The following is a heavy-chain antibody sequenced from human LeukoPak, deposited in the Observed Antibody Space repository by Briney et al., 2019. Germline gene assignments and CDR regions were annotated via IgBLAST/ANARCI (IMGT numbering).Heavy chain of an antibody. J-gene: IGHJ4*02. V-gene: IGHV4-38-2*02. Sequence: SETLFLTCTVSGYSISSAYYGGWIRQPPGKGLEWIATISHSGSTYYNPSLKSRVTISADTSQNQHSLKLSSVTAADTAVYYCARVNTVMATFDYWGQGTPVTVSS. CDR3: ARVNTVMATFDY. CDR1: GYSISSAYY. D-gene: IGHD4-11*01. CDR2: ISHSGST.